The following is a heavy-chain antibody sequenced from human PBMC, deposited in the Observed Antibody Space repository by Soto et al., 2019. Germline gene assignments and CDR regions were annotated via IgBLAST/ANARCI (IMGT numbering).Heavy chain of an antibody. V-gene: IGHV4-61*01. J-gene: IGHJ6*02. CDR3: ARDLQGVRVCYGVDV. Sequence: QVQLQESGPGLLKPSETLSLTCTVSGGSVRSGRDYWSWIRQPPGKGLEWIGFIYSSGHTDYNPALRGRVTRSSDTFKNQCSRRESAGTAADTADEYCARDLQGVRVCYGVDVWGQGTTVTVSS. CDR1: GGSVRSGRDY. D-gene: IGHD2-8*01. CDR2: IYSSGHT.